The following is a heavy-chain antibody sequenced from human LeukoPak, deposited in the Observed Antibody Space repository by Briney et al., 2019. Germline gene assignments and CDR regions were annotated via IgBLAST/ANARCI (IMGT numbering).Heavy chain of an antibody. CDR2: ISSSSSYT. J-gene: IGHJ4*02. V-gene: IGHV3-11*06. CDR1: GFTFSDYY. Sequence: GGSLRLSCAASGFTFSDYYMSWIRQAPGKGLEWVSYISSSSSYTNYADSVKGRFTISRDNAKNSLYLQMNSLGAEDTAVYYCARDPRGSYGVFDYWGQGTLVTVSS. D-gene: IGHD1-26*01. CDR3: ARDPRGSYGVFDY.